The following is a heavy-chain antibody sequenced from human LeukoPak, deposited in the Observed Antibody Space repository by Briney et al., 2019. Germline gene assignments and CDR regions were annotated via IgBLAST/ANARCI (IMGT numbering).Heavy chain of an antibody. CDR3: AKAPPYYDSRGPSEY. V-gene: IGHV3-23*01. CDR2: VSGSGGRT. CDR1: GFTFSNYA. D-gene: IGHD3-22*01. Sequence: PGGSLRLSCAASGFTFSNYAMTWVRQAPGKGLEWVSAVSGSGGRTFYADSVKGRFTTSRDNSKNTLYLQINSLRAEDTAVYYCAKAPPYYDSRGPSEYWGQGTLVTVSS. J-gene: IGHJ4*02.